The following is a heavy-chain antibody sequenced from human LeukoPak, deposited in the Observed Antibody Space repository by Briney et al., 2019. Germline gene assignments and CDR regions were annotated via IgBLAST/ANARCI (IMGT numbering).Heavy chain of an antibody. CDR3: ARSRLRFLEWLSNPDYYYYGMDV. CDR1: GYTFTSYG. J-gene: IGHJ6*02. D-gene: IGHD3-3*01. CDR2: ISAYNGYT. V-gene: IGHV1-18*01. Sequence: ASVKVSCKASGYTFTSYGISWVRQAPGQGLEWMGWISAYNGYTNYAQKLQGRVTMTTDTSTSTAYMELRSLRSDDTAVYYCARSRLRFLEWLSNPDYYYYGMDVWGQGTTVTVSS.